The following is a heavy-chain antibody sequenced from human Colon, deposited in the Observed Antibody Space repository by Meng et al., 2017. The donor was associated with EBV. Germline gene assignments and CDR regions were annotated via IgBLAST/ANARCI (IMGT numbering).Heavy chain of an antibody. J-gene: IGHJ4*02. Sequence: ESGPSRVEPSGTLSITRAGSGCCISTSDWWIRVRQPPGKGLEWIGEIYRGGGTNNNPSFKSRVTISVDTSHNNFSLKLSYVTAADTAVYYCARVRVIPAAVGFDYWGQGTLVTVSS. CDR2: IYRGGGT. V-gene: IGHV4-4*02. CDR3: ARVRVIPAAVGFDY. CDR1: GCCISTSDW. D-gene: IGHD2-2*01.